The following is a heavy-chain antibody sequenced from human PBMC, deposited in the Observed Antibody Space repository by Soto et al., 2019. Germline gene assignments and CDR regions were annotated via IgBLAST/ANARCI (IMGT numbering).Heavy chain of an antibody. D-gene: IGHD2-15*01. CDR3: AKDSVRDDFSGCILK. V-gene: IGHV3-30*18. Sequence: GGSLRLSCAASGFPFSSYGMHWVRQTPGKGLEWVAVISYDGGNEYYADSVKGRFTISRDNSKSTLYLQMNSLRADDTAAYYCAKDSVRDDFSGCILKWGQGTLVTVSS. CDR1: GFPFSSYG. J-gene: IGHJ4*02. CDR2: ISYDGGNE.